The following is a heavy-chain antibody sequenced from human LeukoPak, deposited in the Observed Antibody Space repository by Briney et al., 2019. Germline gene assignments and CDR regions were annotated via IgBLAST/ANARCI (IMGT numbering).Heavy chain of an antibody. Sequence: PSETLSLTCTVSGGSISSSDYYWGWIRQPPGKGLEWIGTIYYSGSTYYNPSLKSRATISVDTSKNQFSLKLNSVTAADTAVYSCARIWSGYPDYWGQGTLVTVSS. CDR3: ARIWSGYPDY. D-gene: IGHD3-3*01. J-gene: IGHJ4*02. CDR1: GGSISSSDYY. CDR2: IYYSGST. V-gene: IGHV4-39*07.